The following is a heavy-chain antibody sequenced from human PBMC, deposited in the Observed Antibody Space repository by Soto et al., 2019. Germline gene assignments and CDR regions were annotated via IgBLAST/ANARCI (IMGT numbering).Heavy chain of an antibody. Sequence: GGSLRLSCAASGFTFSSYAMSWVRQAPGKGLEWVSAISGSGGSTYYADSVKGRFTISRDNSKNTLYLQMNSLRAEDTAVYYCAKGLYYYDSSGYFHYFDYWGQGTLVTVSS. CDR1: GFTFSSYA. CDR3: AKGLYYYDSSGYFHYFDY. D-gene: IGHD3-22*01. V-gene: IGHV3-23*01. CDR2: ISGSGGST. J-gene: IGHJ4*02.